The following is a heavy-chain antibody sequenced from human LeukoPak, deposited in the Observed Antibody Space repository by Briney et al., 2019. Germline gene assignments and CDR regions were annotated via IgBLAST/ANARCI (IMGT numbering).Heavy chain of an antibody. CDR3: ARDHVFLEPRTYYYYGMDV. V-gene: IGHV3-23*01. D-gene: IGHD1-14*01. J-gene: IGHJ6*02. Sequence: GGSLRLSCAASGFTFSSYAMSWVRQAPGKGLEWVSAISGSGGSTYYADSVKGRFTISRDNSKNTLYLQMNSLRAEDTAVYYCARDHVFLEPRTYYYYGMDVWGQGITVTVSS. CDR1: GFTFSSYA. CDR2: ISGSGGST.